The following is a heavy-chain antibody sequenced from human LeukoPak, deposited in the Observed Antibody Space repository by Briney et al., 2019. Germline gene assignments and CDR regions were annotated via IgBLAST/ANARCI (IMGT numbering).Heavy chain of an antibody. CDR2: ISSSGSTI. J-gene: IGHJ4*02. CDR1: GFTFSSYE. CDR3: ARGHPAIVVATPFDY. V-gene: IGHV3-48*03. Sequence: GGSLRLACAASGFTFSSYEMNWVRQAPGKGLEWVSYISSSGSTIYYADSVKGRFTISRDNAKNSLYLQMNSLRAEDTAVYYCARGHPAIVVATPFDYWGQGTLVTVSS. D-gene: IGHD3-22*01.